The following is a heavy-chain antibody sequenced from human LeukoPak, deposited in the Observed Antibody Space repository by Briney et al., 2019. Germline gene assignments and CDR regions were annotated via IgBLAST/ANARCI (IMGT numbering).Heavy chain of an antibody. V-gene: IGHV1-46*01. CDR1: GYAFTSYY. Sequence: ASVKVSCKASGYAFTSYYMHWVRQAPGQGLEWMGIINPSGGSTSYAQKFQGRVTMTRDMSTSTVYMELSSLRSEDTAVYYCAREKSGQDAFDIWGQGTMVTVSS. D-gene: IGHD3-3*01. CDR3: AREKSGQDAFDI. CDR2: INPSGGST. J-gene: IGHJ3*02.